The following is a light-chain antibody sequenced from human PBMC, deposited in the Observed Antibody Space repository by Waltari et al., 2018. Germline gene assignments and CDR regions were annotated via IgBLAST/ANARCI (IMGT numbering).Light chain of an antibody. CDR1: QSIARN. CDR2: GAS. V-gene: IGKV3-15*01. Sequence: EILMTQSPATLSVSPGERATLSCRASQSIARNLAWYQQKPGQAPRLLIYGASTRATGIPARFSGSGSGTDFTLTISSLQSEDFAVYYCQQYNTWRTFGQGTKREI. J-gene: IGKJ2*01. CDR3: QQYNTWRT.